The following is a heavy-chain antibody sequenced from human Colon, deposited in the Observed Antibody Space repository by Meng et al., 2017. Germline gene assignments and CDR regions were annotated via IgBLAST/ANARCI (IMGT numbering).Heavy chain of an antibody. D-gene: IGHD3-10*01. V-gene: IGHV4-59*01. CDR3: ARGYKWFDLDP. CDR2: IPDTGTS. J-gene: IGHJ5*02. Sequence: VQPEACGPRLVKPSGTLSLTCAVSRGSTPTYYWSLSRQSPRRGLEWLRHIPDTGTSYYSPSHGSRVTISLDTSRSHFSLKLTSLTAADTAVYYCARGYKWFDLDPWGQGTLVTVSS. CDR1: RGSTPTYY.